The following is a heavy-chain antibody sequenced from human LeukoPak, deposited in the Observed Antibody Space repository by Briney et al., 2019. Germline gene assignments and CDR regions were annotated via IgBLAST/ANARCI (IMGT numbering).Heavy chain of an antibody. CDR1: GYTFTSYG. D-gene: IGHD2-21*01. CDR2: ISAYNGNT. CDR3: ARDRDVNSRDAFDF. J-gene: IGHJ3*01. Sequence: GASVKVSCKASGYTFTSYGISWVRQAPGQGLEWMGWISAYNGNTNYAQKLQGRVTMTTDTSTSTAYMELRSLRSDDTAVYYCARDRDVNSRDAFDFWGQGTMVTVSS. V-gene: IGHV1-18*01.